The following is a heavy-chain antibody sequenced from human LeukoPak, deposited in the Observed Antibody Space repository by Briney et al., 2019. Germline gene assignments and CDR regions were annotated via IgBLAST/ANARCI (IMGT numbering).Heavy chain of an antibody. Sequence: PSETLSLTCTVSGGSLSSYYWSWIRQPPGRGLEWIGYIYYSGSTNYNPSLKSRVTISVDTSKNQFSLKLISVTAADTAVYYCARVNYTNSEFFDYWGQGTLVTVSS. V-gene: IGHV4-59*01. CDR1: GGSLSSYY. J-gene: IGHJ4*02. D-gene: IGHD4-11*01. CDR3: ARVNYTNSEFFDY. CDR2: IYYSGST.